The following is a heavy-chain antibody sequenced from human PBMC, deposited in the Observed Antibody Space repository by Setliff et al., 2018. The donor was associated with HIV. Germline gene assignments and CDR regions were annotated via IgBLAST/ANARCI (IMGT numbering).Heavy chain of an antibody. V-gene: IGHV4-31*11. CDR3: ARGASSTWDLAEHFQH. CDR1: GVSVSSGGYY. J-gene: IGHJ1*01. Sequence: KTSETLSLTCAVSGVSVSSGGYYWSWIRQHPGKGLEWIGDVHHTGTTYRNPSLKSRITISVDTSKNQFSLKLGFVTAADTAVYHCARGASSTWDLAEHFQHWGHGTLVTVSS. CDR2: VHHTGTT. D-gene: IGHD2-2*01.